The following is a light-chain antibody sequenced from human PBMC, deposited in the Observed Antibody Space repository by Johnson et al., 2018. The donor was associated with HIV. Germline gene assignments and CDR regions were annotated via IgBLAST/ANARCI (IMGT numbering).Light chain of an antibody. V-gene: IGLV1-51*02. CDR1: SSNIGNNY. CDR3: GTWDSSLSRYV. Sequence: QSVLTQPPSVSAAPGQKVTISCSGSSSNIGNNYVSWYQQLPGTAPKLLIYENNKQPSGIPDRFSGSKSGTSATLGITGLQTGDEADYYCGTWDSSLSRYVFDTGTKVTVL. J-gene: IGLJ1*01. CDR2: ENN.